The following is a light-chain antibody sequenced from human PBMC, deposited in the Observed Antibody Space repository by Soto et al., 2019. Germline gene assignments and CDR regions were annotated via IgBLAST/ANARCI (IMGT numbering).Light chain of an antibody. J-gene: IGKJ4*01. V-gene: IGKV1-12*01. CDR2: AAS. Sequence: DIQMTQSPSSVSASVGDRVTITCRASQDMSSYLAWYQHTPGKAPNLLIYAASILQSGVPSRFSGSGSGTDFTLTISNLQPEDFSTYYCQQADSFPLTLGGGTKVEIK. CDR3: QQADSFPLT. CDR1: QDMSSY.